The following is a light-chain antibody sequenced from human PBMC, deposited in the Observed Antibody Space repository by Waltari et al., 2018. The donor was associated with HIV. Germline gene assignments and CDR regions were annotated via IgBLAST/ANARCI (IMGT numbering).Light chain of an antibody. CDR2: SNN. CDR3: AAWDDSLSGLVV. Sequence: QSVLTQPPSASGTPGQRVTISCSGRSSNIGSNTVNWYQQPPGTAPRLLIYSNNQRPSGVPDRFSGSKSGTSASLAISGLQSEDEADYYCAAWDDSLSGLVVFGGGTKLTVL. J-gene: IGLJ2*01. CDR1: SSNIGSNT. V-gene: IGLV1-44*01.